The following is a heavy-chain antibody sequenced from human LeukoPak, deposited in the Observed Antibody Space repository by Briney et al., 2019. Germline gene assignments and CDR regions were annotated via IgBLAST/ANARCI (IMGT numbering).Heavy chain of an antibody. Sequence: GGSLRLSCAASGFTFSSYWMSWVRQAPGKGLEWVANIKQDGSEKYYVDSVKGRFTISRDNAKNSLYLQMNSLRAEDTAVYYCANDYYYDSSGSHGWGQGTLATVSS. CDR3: ANDYYYDSSGSHG. CDR1: GFTFSSYW. CDR2: IKQDGSEK. J-gene: IGHJ4*02. D-gene: IGHD3-22*01. V-gene: IGHV3-7*01.